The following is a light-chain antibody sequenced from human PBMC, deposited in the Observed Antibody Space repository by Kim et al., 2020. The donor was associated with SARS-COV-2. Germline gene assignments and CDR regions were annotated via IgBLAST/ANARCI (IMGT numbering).Light chain of an antibody. CDR1: QSVSSN. J-gene: IGKJ5*01. CDR2: GAS. Sequence: VSPGERDTLSCRASQSVSSNLAWYQQKPGQAPRLLIYGASTRATGIPARFSGSGSGTEFTLTISSLQSEEFAVYYCQQYNNWPITFGQGTRLEIK. CDR3: QQYNNWPIT. V-gene: IGKV3-15*01.